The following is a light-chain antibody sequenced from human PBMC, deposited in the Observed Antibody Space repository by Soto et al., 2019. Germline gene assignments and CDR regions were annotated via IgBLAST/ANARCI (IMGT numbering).Light chain of an antibody. V-gene: IGLV6-57*04. J-gene: IGLJ2*01. CDR1: SGNIASSS. Sequence: FMLTQPHSVSESPGKTVTISCTRSSGNIASSSVQWYQQRPGSAPTTVIYEDSQRPSGVPDRFSGSIDTSSNSASLTISGLKTEDEADYYCQSYDTSTPVVFGGGTKVTVL. CDR3: QSYDTSTPVV. CDR2: EDS.